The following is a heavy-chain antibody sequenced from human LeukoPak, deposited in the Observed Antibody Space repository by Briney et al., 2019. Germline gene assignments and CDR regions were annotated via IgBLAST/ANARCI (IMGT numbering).Heavy chain of an antibody. CDR1: GGSFSGYY. CDR2: INHSGST. CDR3: ARSIRLRHFDWPRQFDP. V-gene: IGHV4-34*01. Sequence: SETLSLTCAVYGGSFSGYYWSWIRQPPGKGLEWIGEINHSGSTNYNPSLKSRVTISVDTSKNQFSLKLSSVTAADTAVYYCARSIRLRHFDWPRQFDPWGQGTLVTVSS. J-gene: IGHJ5*02. D-gene: IGHD3-9*01.